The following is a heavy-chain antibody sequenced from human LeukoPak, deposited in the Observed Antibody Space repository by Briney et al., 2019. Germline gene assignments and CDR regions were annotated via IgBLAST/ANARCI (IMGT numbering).Heavy chain of an antibody. V-gene: IGHV3-30*02. J-gene: IGHJ4*02. D-gene: IGHD2-2*01. CDR1: EFTFSSYG. CDR2: IRYDGSNE. Sequence: PGGSLRLSCAASEFTFSSYGMHWVRQAQGKGLEWVAIIRYDGSNEYYADSVKGRFTISRDNSENTLYLQMESLRPEDTAVYFCAATYCSSTGCYALDYWGQGTLVTVSS. CDR3: AATYCSSTGCYALDY.